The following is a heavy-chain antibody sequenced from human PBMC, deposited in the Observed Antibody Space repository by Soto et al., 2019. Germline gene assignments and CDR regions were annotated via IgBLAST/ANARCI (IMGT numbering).Heavy chain of an antibody. V-gene: IGHV3-23*01. CDR2: ISGSGGST. Sequence: EVQLLESGGGLVQPGGSLRLSCAASGFTFSSYAMSWVRQAPGKGLEWVSAISGSGGSTYYADSVKGRLTISRDNSKNTLYLQMNSLRAEDTAVYYCAKDLPPSPGTPGIFDYWGQGTLVTVSS. CDR3: AKDLPPSPGTPGIFDY. J-gene: IGHJ4*02. CDR1: GFTFSSYA.